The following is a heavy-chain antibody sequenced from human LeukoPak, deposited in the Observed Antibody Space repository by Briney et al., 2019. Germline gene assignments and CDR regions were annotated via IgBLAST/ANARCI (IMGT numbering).Heavy chain of an antibody. CDR3: ARGYYYDSSGYSPFDY. J-gene: IGHJ4*02. Sequence: ASVKVSCKASGGTSSSYAISWVRQAPGQGLEWMGRIIPILGIANYAQKFQGRVTITADKSTSTAYMELSSLRSEDTAVYYCARGYYYDSSGYSPFDYWGQGTLVTVSS. CDR1: GGTSSSYA. CDR2: IIPILGIA. V-gene: IGHV1-69*04. D-gene: IGHD3-22*01.